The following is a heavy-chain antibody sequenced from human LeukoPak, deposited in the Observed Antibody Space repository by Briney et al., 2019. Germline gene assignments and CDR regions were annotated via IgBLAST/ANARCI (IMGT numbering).Heavy chain of an antibody. CDR1: GFTFSAYA. D-gene: IGHD5-24*01. Sequence: GGSLRLSCAASGFTFSAYAMSWVRQAPGKWLEWVSVISGSGSSTYYADSVKGRFTISRDNYTLYLQMNSLRAEDTAVYYCAKEMATIRAFDFWGQGTMVTVSS. J-gene: IGHJ3*01. V-gene: IGHV3-23*01. CDR2: ISGSGSST. CDR3: AKEMATIRAFDF.